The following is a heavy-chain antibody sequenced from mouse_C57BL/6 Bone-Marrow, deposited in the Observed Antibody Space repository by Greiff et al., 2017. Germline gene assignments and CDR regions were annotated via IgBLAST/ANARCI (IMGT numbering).Heavy chain of an antibody. CDR1: GYTFTRYW. Sequence: QVQLQQPGAELVKPGASVKLSCKASGYTFTRYWMQWVKQRPGQGLEWIGEIDPSDSYTNYNQKFKGKATLTVDTSSSTAYMQLSSLTSEDSEVYDCARDNYYYGGSPAWCAYWGQGTLVTVSA. D-gene: IGHD1-1*01. J-gene: IGHJ3*01. CDR3: ARDNYYYGGSPAWCAY. CDR2: IDPSDSYT. V-gene: IGHV1-50*01.